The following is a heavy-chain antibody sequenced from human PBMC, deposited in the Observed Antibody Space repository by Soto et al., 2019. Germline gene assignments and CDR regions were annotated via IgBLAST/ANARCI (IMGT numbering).Heavy chain of an antibody. CDR1: GGTFSSYA. D-gene: IGHD2-2*01. Sequence: SVKVSCKASGGTFSSYAISWVRQAPGQGLEWMGGLIPIFGTANYAQKFQGRVTITADESASRAYMELSSLRSEDTAVYYCARVVVPAAISYGMDVWGQGTTVTVSS. CDR3: ARVVVPAAISYGMDV. V-gene: IGHV1-69*13. CDR2: LIPIFGTA. J-gene: IGHJ6*02.